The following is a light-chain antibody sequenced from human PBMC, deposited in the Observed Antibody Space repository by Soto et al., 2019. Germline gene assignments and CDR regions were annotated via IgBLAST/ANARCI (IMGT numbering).Light chain of an antibody. CDR1: QSVSSY. CDR3: QQRSNWPPWT. J-gene: IGKJ1*01. CDR2: DAS. V-gene: IGKV3-11*01. Sequence: EIVLTQSPATLSLSPGERATLSCRASQSVSSYLAWYQQKPGQAPRLLIYDASNRATGIPARFSGSGSGTDFTLPISSLEPEDFAAYYCQQRSNWPPWTFGQGTKVEIK.